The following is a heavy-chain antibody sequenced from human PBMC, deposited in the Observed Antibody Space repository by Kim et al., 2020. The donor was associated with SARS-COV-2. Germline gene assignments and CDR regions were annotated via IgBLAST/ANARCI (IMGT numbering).Heavy chain of an antibody. CDR1: GFIFSDYY. CDR3: ARGGPDYGDYGGDY. Sequence: GGSLRLSCAASGFIFSDYYMSWIRQAPGKGLEWVSYISSSSSYTNYADSVKGRITISRDNAKNSLYLQMNSLRAEDTAVYYCARGGPDYGDYGGDYWGQGTIVTVSS. J-gene: IGHJ4*02. V-gene: IGHV3-11*06. D-gene: IGHD4-17*01. CDR2: ISSSSSYT.